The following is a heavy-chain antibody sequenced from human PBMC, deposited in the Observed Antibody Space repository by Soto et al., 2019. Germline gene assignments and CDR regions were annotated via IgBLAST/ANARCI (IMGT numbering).Heavy chain of an antibody. CDR3: AINYDFWSGYYLLETHDAFDI. Sequence: GGSLRLSCAASGFSLSDYWMHWVRQVPGKGLLWVSRISVGGRDTTYADSVRGRFTISRDNAKNSLYLQMNSLRAEDTAVYYCAINYDFWSGYYLLETHDAFDIWGQGTMVTVSS. CDR1: GFSLSDYW. V-gene: IGHV3-74*03. D-gene: IGHD3-3*01. CDR2: ISVGGRDT. J-gene: IGHJ3*02.